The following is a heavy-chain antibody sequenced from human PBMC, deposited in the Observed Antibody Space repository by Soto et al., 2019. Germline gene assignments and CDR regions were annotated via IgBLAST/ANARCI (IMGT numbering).Heavy chain of an antibody. J-gene: IGHJ4*02. CDR2: IIPICGTA. D-gene: IGHD4-17*01. CDR3: ARDGGLRGDYVVRYFDY. CDR1: GGTFSSYA. V-gene: IGHV1-69*01. Sequence: QVQLVQSGAEVKKPGSSVKVSCKASGGTFSSYAISWVRQAPGQGLEWMGGIIPICGTANYAQKFQGRVTITADESTSTAYMELSSLRSEETAVYYCARDGGLRGDYVVRYFDYWGQGTLVTVSS.